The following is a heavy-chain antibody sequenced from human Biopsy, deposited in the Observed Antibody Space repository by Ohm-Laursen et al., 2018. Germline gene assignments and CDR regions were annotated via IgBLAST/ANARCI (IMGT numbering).Heavy chain of an antibody. CDR3: ARDPGYDFWSGSDPFDI. Sequence: ASVKASCNTSGYTFTAYGISWVRQAPGQGLEWMGWISTYNDDTNIAQKFQGRVSMTTDTSTRTAYMELRSLRSGDTAIYFCARDPGYDFWSGSDPFDIWGQGTLVTVS. V-gene: IGHV1-18*04. CDR1: GYTFTAYG. CDR2: ISTYNDDT. D-gene: IGHD3-3*01. J-gene: IGHJ3*02.